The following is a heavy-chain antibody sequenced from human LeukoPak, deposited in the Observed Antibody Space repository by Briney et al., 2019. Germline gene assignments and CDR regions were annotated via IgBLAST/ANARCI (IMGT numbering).Heavy chain of an antibody. CDR2: ISGSGGST. CDR3: VRACGGDCYLGDY. CDR1: GFTFSSYA. Sequence: GGSLRLSCAASGFTFSSYAMSWVRQAPGKGLEWVSAISGSGGSTYYADSVKGRFTISRDNAKNSLYLQMNSLRADDTAVYYCVRACGGDCYLGDYWGQGTLVTVSS. V-gene: IGHV3-23*01. D-gene: IGHD2-21*02. J-gene: IGHJ4*02.